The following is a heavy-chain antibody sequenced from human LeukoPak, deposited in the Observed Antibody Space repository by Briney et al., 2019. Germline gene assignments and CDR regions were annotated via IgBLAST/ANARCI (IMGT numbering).Heavy chain of an antibody. D-gene: IGHD3-10*01. J-gene: IGHJ4*02. Sequence: SGPTLVHPTATLTMTFYFCCFSLTTPGVGVGWVRQSPVKALEWLALIYWDDDKRYSPSLKSRLTITKDTTKNQVVLTLTNRGTVYAGTYYYRASPHPPRETSMVPGYFDFWGQGTLVTVSS. CDR1: CFSLTTPGVG. CDR2: IYWDDDK. CDR3: RASPHPPRETSMVPGYFDF. V-gene: IGHV2-5*02.